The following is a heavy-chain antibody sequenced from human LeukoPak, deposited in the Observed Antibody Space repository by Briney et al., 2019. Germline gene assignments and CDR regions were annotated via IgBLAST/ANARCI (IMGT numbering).Heavy chain of an antibody. V-gene: IGHV3-23*01. D-gene: IGHD1-14*01. CDR2: ISSSGGST. CDR1: GFTFSSYA. J-gene: IGHJ4*02. Sequence: PGGSLRLSCAASGFTFSSYAMSWVRQAPGKGLEWVSSISSSGGSTFYADSVKGRFTISRDNSKNTLYLQMNSLRVEDTAVYYCAKDLTAQACDHWGQGTLVTVSS. CDR3: AKDLTAQACDH.